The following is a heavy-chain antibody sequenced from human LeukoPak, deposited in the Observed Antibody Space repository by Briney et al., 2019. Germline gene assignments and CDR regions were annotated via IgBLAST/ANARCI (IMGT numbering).Heavy chain of an antibody. CDR3: ARDWSAAGWFDP. J-gene: IGHJ5*02. D-gene: IGHD6-13*01. CDR2: IYYSGST. CDR1: GGSISSHY. V-gene: IGHV4-59*11. Sequence: PSETLSLTCTVSGGSISSHYWSWIRHPRGKALECIGYIYYSGSTNYNPSLKSRVTISVDTSKNQFSLKLSSVTAADTAVYYCARDWSAAGWFDPGGQGTLVTVSS.